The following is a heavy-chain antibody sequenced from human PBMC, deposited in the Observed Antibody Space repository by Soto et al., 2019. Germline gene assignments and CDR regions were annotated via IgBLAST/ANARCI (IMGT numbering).Heavy chain of an antibody. D-gene: IGHD3-22*01. V-gene: IGHV3-33*01. CDR1: GFTFSSYG. J-gene: IGHJ4*02. Sequence: QEQLVESGGGVVPPGRSLRLSCAASGFTFSSYGMHWVRQAPGKGLQWVSFIWYDGSNKYYADSVKGRFTISRDNSKNTLYLQMNNLRAEDTAVYYCARESYYDSSGYYSGVGGFAYWGQGTLVTVSS. CDR2: IWYDGSNK. CDR3: ARESYYDSSGYYSGVGGFAY.